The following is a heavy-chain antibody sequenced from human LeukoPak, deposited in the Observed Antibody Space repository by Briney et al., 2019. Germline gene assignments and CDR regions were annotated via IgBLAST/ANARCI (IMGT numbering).Heavy chain of an antibody. Sequence: SETLALTCTVSGXSISGYYGSWIRQPPGKGREWIGYIYYSGNANYNPSLRSRATMSVDTSKNQFSLKLSSVTAADTAVYYCARDIDDDILTGYYHGAFDIWGQGTMVTVSS. J-gene: IGHJ3*02. CDR3: ARDIDDDILTGYYHGAFDI. D-gene: IGHD3-9*01. CDR1: GXSISGYY. CDR2: IYYSGNA. V-gene: IGHV4-59*01.